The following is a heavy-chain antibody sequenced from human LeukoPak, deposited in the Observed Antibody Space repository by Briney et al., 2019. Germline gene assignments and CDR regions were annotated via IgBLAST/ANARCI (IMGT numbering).Heavy chain of an antibody. CDR2: IKQDGSEK. V-gene: IGHV3-7*01. CDR3: ATALGRTPD. J-gene: IGHJ4*02. CDR1: GFTFSSYS. D-gene: IGHD3-10*01. Sequence: GGSLRLSCAASGFTFSSYSMNWVRQAPGKGLEWVANIKQDGSEKYYVDSVKGRFTISRDNAKNSLYLQMNSLRAEDTAVYYCATALGRTPDWGQGTLVTVSS.